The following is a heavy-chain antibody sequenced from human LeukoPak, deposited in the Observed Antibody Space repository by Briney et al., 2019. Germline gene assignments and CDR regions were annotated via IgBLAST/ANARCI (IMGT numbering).Heavy chain of an antibody. Sequence: GGSLRLSCAASGFTFSTYSMNWVRQAPGKGLEWVSSISSSYNYTYYAESLKGRLTISRDNAKNALYLQMSSLRAEDTAVYYCARADGGDIDYWGQGTLVTLSS. V-gene: IGHV3-21*01. D-gene: IGHD2-21*02. CDR1: GFTFSTYS. CDR2: ISSSYNYT. CDR3: ARADGGDIDY. J-gene: IGHJ4*02.